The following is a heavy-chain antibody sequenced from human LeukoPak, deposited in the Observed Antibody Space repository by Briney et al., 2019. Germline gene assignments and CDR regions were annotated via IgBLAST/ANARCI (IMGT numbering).Heavy chain of an antibody. CDR2: ISAYNGNT. CDR1: GYTFTSYG. D-gene: IGHD3-9*01. CDR3: ARAPPYYDILTGYPEDWFDP. Sequence: GASVKVSCTASGYTFTSYGISWVRQAPGQGLEWMGWISAYNGNTNYAQKLQGRVTTTTDTSTSTAYMELRSLRSDDTAVYYCARAPPYYDILTGYPEDWFDPWGQGTLVTVSS. J-gene: IGHJ5*02. V-gene: IGHV1-18*01.